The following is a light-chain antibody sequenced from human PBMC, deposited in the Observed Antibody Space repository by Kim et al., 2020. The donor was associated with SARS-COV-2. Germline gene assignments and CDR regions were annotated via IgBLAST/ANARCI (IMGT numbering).Light chain of an antibody. V-gene: IGLV2-14*03. Sequence: QSALTQPVSMSGSPGQSITISCSGTSADIGNSNTVSWYQQHSGEAPRLIIYDVRDRPSGVSTRFSGSKSANMASLTISGLRSEDEADYYCCSTSNYLDYVFGSGTKVTVL. J-gene: IGLJ1*01. CDR3: CSTSNYLDYV. CDR2: DVR. CDR1: SADIGNSNT.